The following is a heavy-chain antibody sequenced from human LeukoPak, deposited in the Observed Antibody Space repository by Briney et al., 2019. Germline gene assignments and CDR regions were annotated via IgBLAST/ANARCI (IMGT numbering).Heavy chain of an antibody. Sequence: PGGSLRLSCAASGYTFSSFGMHWVRQAPGRGLEWVCSIRFDGSDKDYADSVKGRINISRDKYRDTLYLQMNSLTADDTAMYFCAKDIYIGSLKYFDSWGQGTLVTVSS. CDR3: AKDIYIGSLKYFDS. D-gene: IGHD1-26*01. J-gene: IGHJ4*02. CDR2: IRFDGSDK. V-gene: IGHV3-30*02. CDR1: GYTFSSFG.